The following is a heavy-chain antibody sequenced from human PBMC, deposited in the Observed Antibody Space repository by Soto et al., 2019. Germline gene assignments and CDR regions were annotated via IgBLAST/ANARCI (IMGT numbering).Heavy chain of an antibody. D-gene: IGHD3-22*01. CDR2: IDPSDSQT. CDR3: ARQIYDSDTGPNFQYYFDS. J-gene: IGHJ4*02. CDR1: GYSFAGYW. V-gene: IGHV5-10-1*01. Sequence: PGESLKISCKGSGYSFAGYWITWVRQRPGKGLEWMGRIDPSDSQTYYSPSFRGHVTISATKSITTVFLQWSSLRASDTAMYYCARQIYDSDTGPNFQYYFDSWGQGTPVTVSS.